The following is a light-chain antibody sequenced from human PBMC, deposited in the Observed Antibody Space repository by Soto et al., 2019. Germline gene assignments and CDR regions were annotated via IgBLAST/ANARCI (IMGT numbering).Light chain of an antibody. J-gene: IGKJ1*01. CDR1: QGITNY. CDR2: TAS. V-gene: IGKV1-9*01. Sequence: DVQLTQSPSFLSASVGDRVTITCRASQGITNYLAWYQQKPGKAPKPLIYTASTLQSGVPSRFSGSGAGAEFTLTITGLQPEDFATYYCQQYKSYSSWTFGQGTKVEMK. CDR3: QQYKSYSSWT.